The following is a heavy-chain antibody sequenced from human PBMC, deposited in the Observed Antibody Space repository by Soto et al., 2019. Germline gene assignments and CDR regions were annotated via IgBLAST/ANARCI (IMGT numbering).Heavy chain of an antibody. D-gene: IGHD3-10*01. CDR1: GGSISSSSYY. CDR3: ARIVRRTGYYGMDV. Sequence: QLQLQESGPGLVKPSETLSLTCTVSGGSISSSSYYWGWIRQPPGKGLEWIGSIYYSGSTYYNPFLKSRVTISVDTSKNQFSLKLSSVTAADTAVYYCARIVRRTGYYGMDVWGQGTTVTVSS. CDR2: IYYSGST. V-gene: IGHV4-39*01. J-gene: IGHJ6*02.